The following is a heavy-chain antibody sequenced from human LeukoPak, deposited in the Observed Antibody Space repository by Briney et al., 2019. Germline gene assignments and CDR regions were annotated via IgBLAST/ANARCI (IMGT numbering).Heavy chain of an antibody. V-gene: IGHV3-7*01. Sequence: GGSLRLSCAASGFSFSSSWMSWVRQAPGKGLEWVANINQDGSENDYVDSVKGRFTISRDNAKNSLYLQMNSLRAEDTAVYHCATGRSCTTCYLPDYWGQGTLVTVSS. CDR3: ATGRSCTTCYLPDY. CDR1: GFSFSSSW. CDR2: INQDGSEN. D-gene: IGHD2-2*01. J-gene: IGHJ4*02.